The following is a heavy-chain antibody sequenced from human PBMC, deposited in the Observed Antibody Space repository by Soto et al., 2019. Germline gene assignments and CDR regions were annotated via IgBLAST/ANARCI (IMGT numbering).Heavy chain of an antibody. CDR2: ISGDSNYI. D-gene: IGHD3-22*01. CDR3: ARVVYFDRSAYGL. J-gene: IGHJ3*01. CDR1: GFSFSGYN. V-gene: IGHV3-21*01. Sequence: EVQLVESGGGLVKPGGSLRLSCAASGFSFSGYNMNWVRQAPGNGLEWVSSISGDSNYIYYADSVQGRFTISRDNAKNSVYLQMNSLRAEDTAVYYCARVVYFDRSAYGLWGQGTMVTVSS.